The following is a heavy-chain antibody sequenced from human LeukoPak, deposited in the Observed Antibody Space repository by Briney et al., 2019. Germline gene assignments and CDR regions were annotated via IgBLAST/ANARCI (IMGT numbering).Heavy chain of an antibody. CDR1: GYTFTSYD. V-gene: IGHV1-8*01. CDR3: ARVYSGYDSEQWLVPHYYYGMDV. Sequence: RASVKVSCKASGYTFTSYDINWVRQATGQGLEWMGWMNPNSGNTGYAQKFQGRVTMTRNTSISTAYMELSSLRSEDTAVYYCARVYSGYDSEQWLVPHYYYGMDVWGQGTTVTVSS. CDR2: MNPNSGNT. D-gene: IGHD5-12*01. J-gene: IGHJ6*02.